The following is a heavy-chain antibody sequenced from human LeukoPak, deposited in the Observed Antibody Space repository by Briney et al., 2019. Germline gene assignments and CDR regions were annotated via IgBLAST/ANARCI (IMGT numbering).Heavy chain of an antibody. J-gene: IGHJ3*02. CDR1: GYSFTGYY. D-gene: IGHD2-15*01. V-gene: IGHV1-2*02. CDR3: GRVECGGSCYDCRGAFDI. CDR2: INPNSGGT. Sequence: ASVKVSCKASGYSFTGYYMHWVRQAPGQGLEWMGWINPNSGGTNYAQKFQGRVTMTRDTSISTAYMGLSRLRSDDTAVYYCGRVECGGSCYDCRGAFDIWGQGTMVTVSS.